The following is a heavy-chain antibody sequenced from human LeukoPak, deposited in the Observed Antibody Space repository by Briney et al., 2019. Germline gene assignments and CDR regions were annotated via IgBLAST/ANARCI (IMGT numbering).Heavy chain of an antibody. Sequence: GGSLRLSCAASGFTFSSYEMNWVRQAPGKGLEWVSYISTSGTTVYYADSVKGRFTISRDNAKNSLYLQMNSLSPEDTAVYYCARGSGSYHGMDVWGQGTTVTVSS. D-gene: IGHD3-10*01. CDR2: ISTSGTTV. CDR3: ARGSGSYHGMDV. J-gene: IGHJ6*02. CDR1: GFTFSSYE. V-gene: IGHV3-48*03.